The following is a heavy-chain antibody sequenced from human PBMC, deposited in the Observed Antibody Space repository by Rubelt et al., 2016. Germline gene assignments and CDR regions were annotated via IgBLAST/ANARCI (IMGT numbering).Heavy chain of an antibody. J-gene: IGHJ3*02. CDR3: ARGYDYDSSGYYDAFDI. V-gene: IGHV4-59*01. D-gene: IGHD3-22*01. CDR1: GGSISSYY. Sequence: QVQLQESGPGLVKPSETLSLTCTVSGGSISSYYWSWIRQPPGKGLEWIGYIYYSGSTNYNPSPKVRVTMSVDTSKNQFALKLSSGTAADTSVYYCARGYDYDSSGYYDAFDIWGQGTMVTVSS. CDR2: IYYSGST.